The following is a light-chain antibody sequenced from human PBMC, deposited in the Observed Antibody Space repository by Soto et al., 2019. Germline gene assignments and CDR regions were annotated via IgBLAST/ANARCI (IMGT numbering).Light chain of an antibody. CDR1: SGHSSYA. V-gene: IGLV4-69*01. Sequence: QLVLTQSPSASASLGASVKLTCTLSSGHSSYAIAWHQQQPEKGPRYLMKLNSDGSHSKGGGIPDRFSGSSSGAERYLTISSLQSEDEADYDCQTWGSGIHWVFGGGTKLTVL. CDR2: LNSDGSH. CDR3: QTWGSGIHWV. J-gene: IGLJ3*02.